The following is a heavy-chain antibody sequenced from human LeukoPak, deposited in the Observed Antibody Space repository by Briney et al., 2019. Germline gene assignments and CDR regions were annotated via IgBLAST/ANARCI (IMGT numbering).Heavy chain of an antibody. J-gene: IGHJ4*02. V-gene: IGHV4-59*11. CDR3: ARGVYDSSGYYLDY. CDR1: GGSISSHY. D-gene: IGHD3-22*01. CDR2: IYYSGST. Sequence: SETLSLNCTVSGGSISSHYWSWIRQPPGKGLEWIGYIYYSGSTNYNPSLKSRVTISVDTSKNQFSLKLSSVTAANTAVYYCARGVYDSSGYYLDYWGQGTLVTVSS.